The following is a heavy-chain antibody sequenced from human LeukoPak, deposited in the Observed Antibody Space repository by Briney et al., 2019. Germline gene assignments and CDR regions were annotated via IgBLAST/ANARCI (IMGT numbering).Heavy chain of an antibody. CDR1: GGSISSGGYY. CDR2: IYYSGST. CDR3: ARRGRSKTGGWYFDY. V-gene: IGHV4-61*08. Sequence: SQTLSLTCAVSGGSISSGGYYWSWIRQPPGKGLEWIGYIYYSGSTNYNPSLKSRVTISVDTSKNQFSLKLSSVTAADTAVYYCARRGRSKTGGWYFDYWGQGTLVTVSS. D-gene: IGHD1-14*01. J-gene: IGHJ4*02.